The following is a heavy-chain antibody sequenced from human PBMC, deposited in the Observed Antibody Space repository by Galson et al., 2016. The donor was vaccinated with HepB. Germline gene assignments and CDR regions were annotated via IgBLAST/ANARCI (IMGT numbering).Heavy chain of an antibody. CDR3: ARVSRAIIGVDLPIGGDAFDI. V-gene: IGHV4-31*03. D-gene: IGHD3-3*01. CDR2: INYSGST. J-gene: IGHJ3*02. Sequence: TLSLTCTVSGGSISRGDYYWSWIRQHPGKGLEWIGYINYSGSTYYNPSLKSRTTISVDTSKNQFSLKLSSVTAADTAVYYCARVSRAIIGVDLPIGGDAFDIWGQGTMVTVSS. CDR1: GGSISRGDYY.